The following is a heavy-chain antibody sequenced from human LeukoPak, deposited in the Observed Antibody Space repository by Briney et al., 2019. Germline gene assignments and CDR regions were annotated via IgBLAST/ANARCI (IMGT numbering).Heavy chain of an antibody. V-gene: IGHV3-72*01. CDR1: GFSFSDYY. CDR2: VRSKINNYAT. Sequence: GGSLRLSCAASGFSFSDYYMSCIRQAPGKGLEWVGRVRSKINNYATDYAASVKGRFSISRDDPKNTVYLQMNSLKAEDTAVYYCTRPRGERASGDYWGQGTLVTVSS. CDR3: TRPRGERASGDY. J-gene: IGHJ4*02. D-gene: IGHD2-21*01.